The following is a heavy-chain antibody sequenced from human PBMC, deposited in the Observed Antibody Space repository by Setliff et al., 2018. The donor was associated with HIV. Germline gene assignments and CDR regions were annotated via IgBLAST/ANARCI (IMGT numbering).Heavy chain of an antibody. CDR2: ISAYNGNT. V-gene: IGHV1-18*01. CDR3: ARGYYNFWSGYYDSRFPNPIDAFDT. D-gene: IGHD3-3*01. CDR1: GYTFSSYG. J-gene: IGHJ3*02. Sequence: ASVKVSCKASGYTFSSYGISWVRQAPGQGVEWMGWISAYNGNTNYAQKLQGRVTMTTDTSTSTAYMELRSLRSDDTAVYYCARGYYNFWSGYYDSRFPNPIDAFDTCGQGTMVTVSS.